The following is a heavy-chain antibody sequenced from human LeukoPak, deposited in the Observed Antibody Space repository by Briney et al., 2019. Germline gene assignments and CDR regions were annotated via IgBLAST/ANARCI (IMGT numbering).Heavy chain of an antibody. CDR2: ITGSAGST. V-gene: IGHV3-23*01. J-gene: IGHJ2*01. CDR1: GFTFSSYA. Sequence: PGGSLRLSCAASGFTFSSYAMRGVRQAPGKGLEWVSGITGSAGSTYYADSVKGRFTISRDNSKNTLFLQMNSLRSDDTAVYYCAKRGGYFHGSSGWNFDLWGRGTLVTVSS. D-gene: IGHD3-22*01. CDR3: AKRGGYFHGSSGWNFDL.